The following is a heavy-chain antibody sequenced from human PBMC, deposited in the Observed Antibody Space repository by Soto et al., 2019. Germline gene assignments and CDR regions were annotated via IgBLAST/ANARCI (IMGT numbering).Heavy chain of an antibody. J-gene: IGHJ4*02. CDR3: ARDMLGPRAFDY. CDR1: GFTFSSHW. Sequence: GGSLRLSCSVSGFTFSSHWMHGVRQAPGKGLVWVSRISTDGSRTTYADSVKGRVTISRDNAKNTLYLDMSSLRAEDTAVYYCARDMLGPRAFDYWGQGTLVTVSS. D-gene: IGHD3-10*02. CDR2: ISTDGSRT. V-gene: IGHV3-74*01.